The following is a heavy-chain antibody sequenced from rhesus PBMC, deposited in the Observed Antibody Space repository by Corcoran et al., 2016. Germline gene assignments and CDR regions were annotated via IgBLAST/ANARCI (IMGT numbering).Heavy chain of an antibody. CDR3: AREGYSSGWSPYYFDY. D-gene: IGHD6S26*01. Sequence: QVQLQESGPGVVKPSETLSLTCAVSGGSISDSYRWSWIRQPPGKGLVWIGYIYGSSTSTNYNPSLKSRVTISQDTSKNQFSLKLSSVTAADTAVYYCAREGYSSGWSPYYFDYWGQGVLVTVSS. CDR2: IYGSSTST. J-gene: IGHJ4*01. V-gene: IGHV4S10*01. CDR1: GGSISDSYR.